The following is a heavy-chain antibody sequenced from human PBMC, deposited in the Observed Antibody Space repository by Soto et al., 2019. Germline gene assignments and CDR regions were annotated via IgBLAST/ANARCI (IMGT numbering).Heavy chain of an antibody. D-gene: IGHD5-12*01. J-gene: IGHJ4*02. CDR2: INPSGGST. CDR1: GYTFTSYY. CDR3: ARDRGRSETYSGYDWVLDY. V-gene: IGHV1-46*03. Sequence: ASVKVSCKASGYTFTSYYMHWVRQAPGQGLEWMGIINPSGGSTSYAQKFQGRVTMTRDTSTSTVYMELSSLRSDDTAVYYCARDRGRSETYSGYDWVLDYWGQGTLVTVSS.